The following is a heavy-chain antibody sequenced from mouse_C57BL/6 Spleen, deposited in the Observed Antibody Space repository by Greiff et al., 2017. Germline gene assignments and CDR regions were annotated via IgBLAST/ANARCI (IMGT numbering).Heavy chain of an antibody. CDR1: GYTFTSYW. V-gene: IGHV1-52*01. Sequence: QVQLQQPGAELVRPGSSVKLSCKASGYTFTSYWMHWVKQRPIQGLEWIGNIDPSDSETHYNQKFKDKATLTVDTSSSTAYMQLSSLTSEDSAVYYCARRAGTDWFAYWGQGTLVTVSA. CDR2: IDPSDSET. CDR3: ARRAGTDWFAY. D-gene: IGHD3-3*01. J-gene: IGHJ3*01.